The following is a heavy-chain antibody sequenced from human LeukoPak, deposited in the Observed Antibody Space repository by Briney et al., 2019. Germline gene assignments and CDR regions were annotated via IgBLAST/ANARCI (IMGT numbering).Heavy chain of an antibody. CDR3: ARRTGERWELLLARGGPFLDY. CDR1: GYTFTSYW. V-gene: IGHV5-51*01. J-gene: IGHJ4*02. D-gene: IGHD1-26*01. Sequence: LGESLKISCKGSGYTFTSYWIGWVRPMPGKGLEWMGIIYPGDADTRYTPAFQGQVTISADKSNSTAYLQRGSLKASDTATYYCARRTGERWELLLARGGPFLDYWGEGTLVTVSS. CDR2: IYPGDADT.